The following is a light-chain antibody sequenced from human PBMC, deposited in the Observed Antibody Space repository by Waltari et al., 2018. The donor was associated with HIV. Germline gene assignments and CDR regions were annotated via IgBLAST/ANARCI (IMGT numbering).Light chain of an antibody. CDR1: TTDLGSYNS. CDR2: EVS. V-gene: IGLV2-14*01. CDR3: SSYSRGALL. Sequence: QSVLTQPASVSGSPRQSLTLPCTGTTTDLGSYNSPPWYQQSPDKAPKLIIYEVSNRPSGVSSRFSGSKSGNTASLTISGLQAEDEAYYHCSSYSRGALLFGGGTKVTVL. J-gene: IGLJ2*01.